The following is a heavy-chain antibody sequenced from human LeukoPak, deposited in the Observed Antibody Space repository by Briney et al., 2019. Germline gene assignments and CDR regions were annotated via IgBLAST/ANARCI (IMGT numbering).Heavy chain of an antibody. V-gene: IGHV4-39*01. CDR2: IYYSGST. CDR1: GGSISSSSYY. CDR3: ARHGNYYGSGSLYNWFDP. J-gene: IGHJ5*02. Sequence: SETLSLTCTVSGGSISSSSYYWGWIRQPPGKGLEWIGSIYYSGSTYYNPSLKSRVTISVDTSKNQFSLKLSSVTAADTAVYYCARHGNYYGSGSLYNWFDPWGQGTLVTVSS. D-gene: IGHD3-10*01.